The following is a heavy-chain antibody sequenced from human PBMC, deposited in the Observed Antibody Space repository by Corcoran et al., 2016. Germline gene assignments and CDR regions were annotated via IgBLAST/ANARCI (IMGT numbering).Heavy chain of an antibody. CDR3: ARSATDGDYDYGMDV. CDR2: IYTSGST. Sequence: QEQLQESGPGLVKPSETLSLTCTVSGGSISSYYWSWIRQPAGKGLEWIGRIYTSGSTNYNPSLKSRVTMSVYTSKNQFSLKLSSVTAADTSVYYCARSATDGDYDYGMDVWGQGTTVTVSS. J-gene: IGHJ6*02. D-gene: IGHD4-17*01. CDR1: GGSISSYY. V-gene: IGHV4-4*07.